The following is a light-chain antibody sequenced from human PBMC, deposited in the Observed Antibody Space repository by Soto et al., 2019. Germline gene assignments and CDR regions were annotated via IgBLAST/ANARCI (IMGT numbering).Light chain of an antibody. J-gene: IGKJ3*01. CDR3: QQYDSWPPLFT. Sequence: EIVMTQSSATLSVSPGDTATLSCRASQSVSSNLAWYRQRPGQAPRLLIYGTSTRATGTPARFSGSGSGTDFTLTISSLQSEDFAVYYCQQYDSWPPLFTFGPGTKVDLK. CDR1: QSVSSN. V-gene: IGKV3-15*01. CDR2: GTS.